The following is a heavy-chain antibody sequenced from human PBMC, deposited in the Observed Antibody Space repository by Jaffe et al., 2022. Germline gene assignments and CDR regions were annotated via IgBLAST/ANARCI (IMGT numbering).Heavy chain of an antibody. J-gene: IGHJ6*03. CDR3: AKHEVGRYQLLFKSDDYYYYMDV. D-gene: IGHD2-2*01. CDR1: GFTFSSYA. CDR2: ISGSGGST. V-gene: IGHV3-23*01. Sequence: EVQLLESGGGLVQPGGSLRLSCAASGFTFSSYAMSWVRQAPGKGLEWVSAISGSGGSTYYADSVKGRFTISRDNSKNTLYLQMNSLRAEDTAVYYCAKHEVGRYQLLFKSDDYYYYMDVWGKGTTVTVSS.